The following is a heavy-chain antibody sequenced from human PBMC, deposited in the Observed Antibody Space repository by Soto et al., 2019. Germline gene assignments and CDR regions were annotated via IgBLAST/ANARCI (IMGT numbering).Heavy chain of an antibody. CDR2: ISGGDGSP. Sequence: XGSLLLSCAASGFTFSSYAMTWVRQAPGKGLEWVSAISGGDGSPSYADSVKGRFTISRDNSKNTLYLHMNSLRADDTAAYYCAKWHTYNYDSLAFSGFDCWGQGTQVTVSS. V-gene: IGHV3-23*01. D-gene: IGHD3-16*01. CDR3: AKWHTYNYDSLAFSGFDC. CDR1: GFTFSSYA. J-gene: IGHJ4*02.